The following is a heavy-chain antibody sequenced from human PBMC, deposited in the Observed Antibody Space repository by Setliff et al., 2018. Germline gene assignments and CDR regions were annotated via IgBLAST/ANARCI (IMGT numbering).Heavy chain of an antibody. CDR3: ARHPDGRIVPFDY. J-gene: IGHJ4*02. CDR2: INRRGST. Sequence: SETLSLTCTVSGGSVNSGYDNWNWLRQPAGKGLEWIGHINRRGSTNFSPSLKSRVTISLDTSKNQFSLNLSSVTAADTAFYYCARHPDGRIVPFDYWGQGILVTVSS. D-gene: IGHD1-26*01. CDR1: GGSVNSGYDN. V-gene: IGHV4-61*09.